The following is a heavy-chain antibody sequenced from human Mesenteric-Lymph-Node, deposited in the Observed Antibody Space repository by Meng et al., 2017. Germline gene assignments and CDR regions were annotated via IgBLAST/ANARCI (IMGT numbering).Heavy chain of an antibody. CDR3: TTLSQYSGSLPDS. D-gene: IGHD1-26*01. CDR2: IKSKTDGGTA. CDR1: GFTFSNVW. J-gene: IGHJ4*02. Sequence: EVQLVESGGGWVKPGGSLRLSCAASGFTFSNVWMSWVRQAPGKGLEWVGRIKSKTDGGTADYAAPVKGRFIISRDDSKNTLYLQMNSLKTEDTAMYYCTTLSQYSGSLPDSWGQGTLATFPS. V-gene: IGHV3-15*01.